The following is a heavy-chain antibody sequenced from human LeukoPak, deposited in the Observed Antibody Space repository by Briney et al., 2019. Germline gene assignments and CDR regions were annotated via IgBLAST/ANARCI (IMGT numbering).Heavy chain of an antibody. J-gene: IGHJ3*02. V-gene: IGHV4-34*01. D-gene: IGHD4-17*01. Sequence: PSETLSLTCAVYGGSFSGYYWSWISHPPGKGLEWIGEINHSGSTNYNPSLKSRVTISVDTSKNQFSLKLSSVTAAHTAVYSLAGPTLDYGGYVNAIDIWGQGTMVTVSS. CDR3: AGPTLDYGGYVNAIDI. CDR1: GGSFSGYY. CDR2: INHSGST.